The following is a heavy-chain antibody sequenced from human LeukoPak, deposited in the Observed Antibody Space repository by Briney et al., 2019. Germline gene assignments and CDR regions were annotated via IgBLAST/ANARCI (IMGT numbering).Heavy chain of an antibody. CDR1: GGSFGYYH. D-gene: IGHD3-9*01. CDR3: AGRAQTTGWSFDY. J-gene: IGHJ4*02. V-gene: IGHV4-4*07. Sequence: SGTPSLTCSVSGGSFGYYHWSCFLQPAGKGLDWFGQIHSSGRTDYNPSLKSRVAMSLDTSKNKFSLDLSSVTAADTALYYCAGRAQTTGWSFDYWGQGALVTVSS. CDR2: IHSSGRT.